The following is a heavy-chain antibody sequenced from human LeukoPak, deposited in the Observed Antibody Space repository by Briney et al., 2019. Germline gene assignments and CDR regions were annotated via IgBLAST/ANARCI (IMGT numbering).Heavy chain of an antibody. D-gene: IGHD3-22*01. J-gene: IGHJ3*02. Sequence: PSETLSLTCTVSGGSISSYYWSWIRQPPGKGLEWIGYIYYSGSTNYNPSLKSRVTISVDRSKNQFSLKLSSVTAADAAAYYCARVCRKYYYDSSGYTAPDAFDIWGQGTMVTVSS. CDR3: ARVCRKYYYDSSGYTAPDAFDI. CDR1: GGSISSYY. CDR2: IYYSGST. V-gene: IGHV4-59*12.